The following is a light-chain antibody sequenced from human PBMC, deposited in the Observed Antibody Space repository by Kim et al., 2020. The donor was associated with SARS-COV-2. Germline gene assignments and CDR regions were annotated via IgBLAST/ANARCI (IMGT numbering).Light chain of an antibody. CDR1: QDMRND. Sequence: ASVGDRVTITCRASQDMRNDLGWYQQRPGGAPKRLIYGASSLQSGVPSRFSGSGAGTEFTLTISRLQPEDFATYFCLQHNTYPITFGQVTRLEIK. CDR3: LQHNTYPIT. J-gene: IGKJ5*01. CDR2: GAS. V-gene: IGKV1-17*01.